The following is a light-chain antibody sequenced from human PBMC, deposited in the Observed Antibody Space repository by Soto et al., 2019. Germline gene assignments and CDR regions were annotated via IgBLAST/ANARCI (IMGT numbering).Light chain of an antibody. CDR2: ATS. CDR3: QHSHSTPYT. CDR1: QIISNY. J-gene: IGKJ2*01. Sequence: DIQMTQSPSSLSASVGDRVTITCRASQIISNYLNWYQQKPGKAPKLLIYATSSLQSGVPSSFSGSGSGTDFTLTICSLQPEDFATYYCQHSHSTPYTFGQGTKLEIK. V-gene: IGKV1-39*01.